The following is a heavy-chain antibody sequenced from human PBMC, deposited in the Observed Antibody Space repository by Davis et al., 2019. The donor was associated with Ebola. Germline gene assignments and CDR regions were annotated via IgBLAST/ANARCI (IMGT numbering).Heavy chain of an antibody. J-gene: IGHJ4*02. D-gene: IGHD3-22*01. CDR2: ISSSGST. V-gene: IGHV4-59*01. CDR1: GGSISSNS. Sequence: ETLSLTCTVSGGSISSNSWSWIRQPPGKGLEWIGYISSSGSTNYNPSLKSRVTISIDTSKNQFSLKLISVTAADTAVYFCTKGYYDTTGYYYFDYWGQGTLVTVSS. CDR3: TKGYYDTTGYYYFDY.